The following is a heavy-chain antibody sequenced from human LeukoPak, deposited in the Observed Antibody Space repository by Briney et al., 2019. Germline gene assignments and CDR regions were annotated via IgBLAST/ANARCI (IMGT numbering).Heavy chain of an antibody. CDR2: IYYSGST. CDR1: GGSISSSSYY. J-gene: IGHJ4*01. V-gene: IGHV4-39*07. Sequence: PSETLSLTCTVSGGSISSSSYYWGWIRQPPGKGLEWIGSIYYSGSTYYNPSLKSRVTISVDTSKNQFSLKLSSVTAADTAVYYCARGGRYYYDSSGYDWGQGTLVTVSS. CDR3: ARGGRYYYDSSGYD. D-gene: IGHD3-22*01.